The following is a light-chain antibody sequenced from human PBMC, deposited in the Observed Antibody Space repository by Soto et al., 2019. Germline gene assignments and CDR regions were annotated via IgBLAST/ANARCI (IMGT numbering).Light chain of an antibody. CDR3: QQYGSSPTWT. CDR2: DAS. V-gene: IGKV1-5*01. CDR1: RSISNW. J-gene: IGKJ1*01. Sequence: DIQMTQSPSTLSASVGDRVTITCRASRSISNWLAWYQQRPGIAPKLLIFDASILQSGVPSRFSGSGSGTEFTLSISRLQTDDFAVFYCQQYGSSPTWTFGQGTKVEI.